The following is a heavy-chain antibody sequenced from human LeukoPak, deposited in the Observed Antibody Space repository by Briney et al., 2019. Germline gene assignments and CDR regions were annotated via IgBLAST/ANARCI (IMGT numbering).Heavy chain of an antibody. CDR1: GGSISSYY. J-gene: IGHJ4*02. V-gene: IGHV4-4*07. D-gene: IGHD6-13*01. Sequence: SETLSLTCTVSGGSISSYYWSWIRQPAGKGLEWIGRIYTSGRTNYNPSLKSRVTMSVDTSKNQFSLKLSSVTAADTAVYYCARHTRDQYSSSWPYFDYWGQGTLVTVSS. CDR2: IYTSGRT. CDR3: ARHTRDQYSSSWPYFDY.